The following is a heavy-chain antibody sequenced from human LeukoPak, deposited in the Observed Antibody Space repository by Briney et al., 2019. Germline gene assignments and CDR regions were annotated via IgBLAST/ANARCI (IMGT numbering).Heavy chain of an antibody. J-gene: IGHJ6*02. V-gene: IGHV1-8*01. D-gene: IGHD6-13*01. CDR2: MNPNSGNT. Sequence: ASVKVSCKASRYTFTSHDINWVRQATGQGLEWMGWMNPNSGNTGYAQKFQGRVTMTRNTSISTAYMELSSLRSEDTAVYYCARDMGAGYSSSWYGGKDYGMDVWGQGTTVTVSS. CDR1: RYTFTSHD. CDR3: ARDMGAGYSSSWYGGKDYGMDV.